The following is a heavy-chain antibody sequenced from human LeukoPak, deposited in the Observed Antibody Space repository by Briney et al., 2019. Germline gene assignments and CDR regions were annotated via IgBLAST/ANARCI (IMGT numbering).Heavy chain of an antibody. Sequence: GGSLRLSCAASGFTFSSYSMNWVRQAPGKGLEWVSAISGSGGSTYYADSVKGRFTISRDNSKNTLYLQMNSLRAEDTAVYYCAKVHSRKVTTDAFDIWGQGTMVTVSS. J-gene: IGHJ3*02. CDR3: AKVHSRKVTTDAFDI. V-gene: IGHV3-23*01. D-gene: IGHD4-17*01. CDR2: ISGSGGST. CDR1: GFTFSSYS.